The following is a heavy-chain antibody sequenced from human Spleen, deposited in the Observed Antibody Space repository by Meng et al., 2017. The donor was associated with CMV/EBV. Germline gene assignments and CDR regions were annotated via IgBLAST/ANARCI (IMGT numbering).Heavy chain of an antibody. Sequence: GESLKISCVASGFTFSNYAMSWVRQAPGKGLEWVASISYDGNKKYYVDSVKGRFTISRDSFENTVFVQMNSLRGEDTAVYYCAKALGYCSGGSCYALQNWGQGTMVTVSS. CDR3: AKALGYCSGGSCYALQN. D-gene: IGHD2-15*01. CDR2: ISYDGNKK. CDR1: GFTFSNYA. V-gene: IGHV3-30-3*01. J-gene: IGHJ3*01.